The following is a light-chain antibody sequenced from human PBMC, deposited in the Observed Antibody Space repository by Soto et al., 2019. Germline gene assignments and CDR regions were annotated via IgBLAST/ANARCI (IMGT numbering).Light chain of an antibody. CDR2: LNSDGSH. Sequence: QTVVTQSPSASASLGASVKLTCTLSSGHSSYAIAWHQQQPEKGPRYLMKLNSDGSHSKGDGIPDRFSGSSSGAERYLTISSLQSEDEADYYCQTCGTCIHVVFGGGTKLTVL. J-gene: IGLJ2*01. CDR1: SGHSSYA. CDR3: QTCGTCIHVV. V-gene: IGLV4-69*01.